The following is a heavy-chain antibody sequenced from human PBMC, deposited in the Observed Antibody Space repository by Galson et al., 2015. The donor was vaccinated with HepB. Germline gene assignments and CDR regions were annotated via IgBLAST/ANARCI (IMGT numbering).Heavy chain of an antibody. Sequence: CTVSGGSISSGDYYWSWIRQPPGKGLEWIGYIYYSGSTYYNPSLKSRVTISVDTSKNQFSLKLSSVTAADTAVYYCARVFVVVPAAKWSYDAFDIWGQGTMVTVSS. D-gene: IGHD2-2*01. CDR2: IYYSGST. J-gene: IGHJ3*02. CDR3: ARVFVVVPAAKWSYDAFDI. V-gene: IGHV4-30-4*01. CDR1: GGSISSGDYY.